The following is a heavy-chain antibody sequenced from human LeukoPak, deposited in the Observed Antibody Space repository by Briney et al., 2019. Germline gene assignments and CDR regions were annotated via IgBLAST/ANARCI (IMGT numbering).Heavy chain of an antibody. Sequence: ASVKVSCKASGYTFTSYDINWVRQATGQGLEWMGWMNPNSGNTGYAQKFQGRVTMTRSTSISTAYMELSSLRSEDTAVCYCARRAHTYYYGSGSYIDYWGQGTLVTVSS. D-gene: IGHD3-10*01. J-gene: IGHJ4*02. CDR2: MNPNSGNT. CDR3: ARRAHTYYYGSGSYIDY. CDR1: GYTFTSYD. V-gene: IGHV1-8*01.